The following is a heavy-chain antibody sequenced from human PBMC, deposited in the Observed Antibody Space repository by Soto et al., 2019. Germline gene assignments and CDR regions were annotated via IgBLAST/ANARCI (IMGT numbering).Heavy chain of an antibody. J-gene: IGHJ4*02. CDR3: ARTFSDGLLSDY. V-gene: IGHV1-46*01. Sequence: GASVKVSCKASGYTFTSYYMHWVRQAPGQGLEWMGMIKPTGGSTSYAQKFQGRVTMTRDTSTSTVYMELSSLTSEDTAVYYCARTFSDGLLSDYWGQGTLVTVSS. D-gene: IGHD6-25*01. CDR2: IKPTGGST. CDR1: GYTFTSYY.